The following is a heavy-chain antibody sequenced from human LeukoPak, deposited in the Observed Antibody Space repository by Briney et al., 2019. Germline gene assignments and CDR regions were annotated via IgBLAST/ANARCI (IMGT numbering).Heavy chain of an antibody. Sequence: ASVKVSCKASGYTFTSYAMHWVRQAPGQRLEWMGWINAGNGNAKYSQKFQGRVTITRDTSTSTVYMELSSLRSEDTAVYYCARDLGSGYSSGWYNHNWFDPWGQGTLVTVSS. D-gene: IGHD6-19*01. V-gene: IGHV1-3*01. CDR2: INAGNGNA. CDR1: GYTFTSYA. J-gene: IGHJ5*02. CDR3: ARDLGSGYSSGWYNHNWFDP.